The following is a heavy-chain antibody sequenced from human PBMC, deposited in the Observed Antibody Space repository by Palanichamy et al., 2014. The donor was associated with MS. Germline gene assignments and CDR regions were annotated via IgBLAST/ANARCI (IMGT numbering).Heavy chain of an antibody. CDR1: GFTFSSYA. CDR2: ISGSGDTT. V-gene: IGHV3-23*01. CDR3: ATSMTTVTTGGK. J-gene: IGHJ4*02. Sequence: EVQLLESGGGLVQPGGSLRLSCAASGFTFSSYAMSWVRRAPGKGLEWVSVISGSGDTTYYADSVKGRFTISRDNSKNTLYLQMNSLRADDTAVYYCATSMTTVTTGGKWGQGTLVTVSS. D-gene: IGHD4-17*01.